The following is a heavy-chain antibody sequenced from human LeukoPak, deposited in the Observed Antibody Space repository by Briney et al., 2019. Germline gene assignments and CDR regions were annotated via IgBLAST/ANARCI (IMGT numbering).Heavy chain of an antibody. CDR3: AVVRSSYYYYGMDV. J-gene: IGHJ6*02. CDR2: IVVGSGNT. V-gene: IGHV1-58*02. D-gene: IGHD6-6*01. CDR1: GYTLTELS. Sequence: ASVKVSCKVSGYTLTELSMHWVRQARGQRLEWIGWIVVGSGNTHYAQKFQERVTITRDMSTSTAYMELSSLRSEDTAVYYCAVVRSSYYYYGMDVWGQGTTVTVSS.